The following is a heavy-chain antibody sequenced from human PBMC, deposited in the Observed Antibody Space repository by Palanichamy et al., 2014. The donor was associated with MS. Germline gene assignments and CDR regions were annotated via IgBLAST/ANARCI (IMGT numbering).Heavy chain of an antibody. V-gene: IGHV2-5*02. CDR3: ARREWALTRGGAFDI. Sequence: QITLQESGPALIRPRQTLTLTCTFSGFSLSSPGEGVGWIRQPPGKAPEWLAVIYWDDYNHHNPSLRNRLTITRDTSKNQVVLTMTNMDPADTASYLCARREWALTRGGAFDIWGQGTLVTVST. J-gene: IGHJ3*02. CDR1: GFSLSSPGEG. CDR2: IYWDDYN. D-gene: IGHD3-10*01.